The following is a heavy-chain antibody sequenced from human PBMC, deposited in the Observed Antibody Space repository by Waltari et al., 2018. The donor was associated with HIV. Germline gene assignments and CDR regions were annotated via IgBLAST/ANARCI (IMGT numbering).Heavy chain of an antibody. CDR1: GRHFSPFS. V-gene: IGHV3-20*03. Sequence: EAQLVESGGGVARPGGSLALSYAATGRHFSPFSMTWVRQDPGMGLEWVASSDWNVDDLRYADSVKGRFLISRAIPQDSLHLRMTSLRIEDTAQYFCTRDGPYYYFGFDVWGHGVSVTVSS. CDR2: SDWNVDDL. J-gene: IGHJ6*02. CDR3: TRDGPYYYFGFDV.